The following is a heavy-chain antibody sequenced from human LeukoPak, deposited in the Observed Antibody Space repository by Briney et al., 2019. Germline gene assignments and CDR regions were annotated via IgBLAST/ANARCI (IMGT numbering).Heavy chain of an antibody. V-gene: IGHV3-49*04. D-gene: IGHD1-26*01. CDR1: GFTFGDYA. CDR2: IRSKAYGGTT. CDR3: TRRGGAAHFDY. Sequence: GGSLRLSCTASGFTFGDYAMSWVRQAPGKGLEWVGLIRSKAYGGTTEYAASVKGRFTISRDDSKSIAYLQMNSLKTEDTAVYYCTRRGGAAHFDYWGQGTLVTVSS. J-gene: IGHJ4*02.